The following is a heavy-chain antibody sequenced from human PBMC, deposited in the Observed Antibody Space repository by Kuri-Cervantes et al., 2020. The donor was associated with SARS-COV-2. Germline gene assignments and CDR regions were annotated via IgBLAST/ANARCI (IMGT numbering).Heavy chain of an antibody. CDR1: GYTFTSYY. Sequence: ASVKVSCKASGYTFTSYYMHWVRQAPGQGLEWMGWINPNSGGTNYAQKFQGRVTMTRDTSISTAYMELSRLRSDDTAVYCCARALVVVPAAMDVWGKGTTVTVSS. D-gene: IGHD2-2*01. V-gene: IGHV1-2*02. CDR3: ARALVVVPAAMDV. J-gene: IGHJ6*03. CDR2: INPNSGGT.